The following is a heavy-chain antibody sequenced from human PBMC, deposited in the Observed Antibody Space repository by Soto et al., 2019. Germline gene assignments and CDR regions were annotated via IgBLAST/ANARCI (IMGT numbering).Heavy chain of an antibody. D-gene: IGHD1-1*01. V-gene: IGHV3-23*01. CDR3: AKDRHQLLYYFDY. CDR1: GFTFSSSA. J-gene: IGHJ4*02. CDR2: ISSSGVNT. Sequence: GSLRLSCEASGFTFSSSAMSWVRLAPGKGLEWVSGISSSGVNTYYADSVKGRFTISRDHSKNTVYLQMNSLRAEDTAIYYCAKDRHQLLYYFDYWGQGMLVTVSS.